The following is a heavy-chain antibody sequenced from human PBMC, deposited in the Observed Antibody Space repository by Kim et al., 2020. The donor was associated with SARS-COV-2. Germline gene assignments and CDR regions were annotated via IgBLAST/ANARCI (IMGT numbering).Heavy chain of an antibody. CDR1: GGSISSSNW. Sequence: SETLSLTCAVSGGSISSSNWWSWVRQPPGKGLEWIGEIYHSGSTNYNPSLKSRVTISVDKSKNQFSLKLSSVTAADTAVYYCARVGRYSGSRGEDDYWGHGTLVTVSS. CDR2: IYHSGST. V-gene: IGHV4-4*02. J-gene: IGHJ4*01. D-gene: IGHD1-26*01. CDR3: ARVGRYSGSRGEDDY.